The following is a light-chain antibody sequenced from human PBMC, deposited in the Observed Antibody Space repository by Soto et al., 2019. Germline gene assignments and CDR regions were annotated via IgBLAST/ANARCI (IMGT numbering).Light chain of an antibody. J-gene: IGKJ4*01. CDR2: DAS. Sequence: EIVLTQSPATLSLSPGERATLSCRASQSISSALAWYQQRPGQPPRLLIYDASDRADGIPARFSGTRSGTDFTITISSLEPEDFAVYYCQQRSNWLTFGGGTRVDIK. V-gene: IGKV3-11*01. CDR1: QSISSA. CDR3: QQRSNWLT.